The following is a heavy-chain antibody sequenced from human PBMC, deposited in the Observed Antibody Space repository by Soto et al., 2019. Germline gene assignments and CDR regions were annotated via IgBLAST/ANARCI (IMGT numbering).Heavy chain of an antibody. Sequence: WLRHAKKKGLEWIGTIYSSENTYYNPSLLSRVTISVDTSKNEFSLRLSSVTAADTAVYYCARLNGYFISTNCHGYYGMDVWGQGTTVT. V-gene: IGHV4-39*01. J-gene: IGHJ6*02. D-gene: IGHD2-2*03. CDR2: IYSSENT. CDR3: ARLNGYFISTNCHGYYGMDV.